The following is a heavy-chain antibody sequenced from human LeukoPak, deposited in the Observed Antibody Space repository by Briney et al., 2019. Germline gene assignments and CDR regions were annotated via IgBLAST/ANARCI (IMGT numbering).Heavy chain of an antibody. Sequence: GASVKVSCKASGYTFTSCDINWVRQATGQGLEWMGWMNPNGGNTGYAQKFQGRVTITRNTSISTAYMELSSLRSEDTAVYYCARGRGYYDSSGYYHWGQGTLVTVSS. J-gene: IGHJ4*02. V-gene: IGHV1-8*03. CDR2: MNPNGGNT. CDR3: ARGRGYYDSSGYYH. CDR1: GYTFTSCD. D-gene: IGHD3-22*01.